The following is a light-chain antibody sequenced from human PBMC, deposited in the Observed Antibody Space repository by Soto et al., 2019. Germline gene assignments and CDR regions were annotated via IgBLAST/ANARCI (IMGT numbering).Light chain of an antibody. Sequence: ASVGDRVTSTCQASQDISNYLAWYQQKPGKAPKLLIYAASTLQSGVPSRFSGSGSGTDFTLTIRCLQSEDFAAYYCQQYYSYPTVGQGTRLAIK. CDR1: QDISNY. CDR2: AAS. V-gene: IGKV1-8*01. CDR3: QQYYSYPT. J-gene: IGKJ5*01.